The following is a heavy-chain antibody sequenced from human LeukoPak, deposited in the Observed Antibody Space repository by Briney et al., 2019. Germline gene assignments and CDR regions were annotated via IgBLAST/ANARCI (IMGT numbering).Heavy chain of an antibody. V-gene: IGHV3-7*01. J-gene: IGHJ4*02. CDR2: IKQDGSEK. D-gene: IGHD3-22*01. CDR1: GFTFSSYW. CDR3: ARDLTNADYYDSSAYLDY. Sequence: PGGSLRLSCAASGFTFSSYWMSWVRQAPGKGLEWVANIKQDGSEKYYVDSVKGRFTISRDNAKNSLYLQMNSLRAEDTAVYYCARDLTNADYYDSSAYLDYWGQGTLVTVSS.